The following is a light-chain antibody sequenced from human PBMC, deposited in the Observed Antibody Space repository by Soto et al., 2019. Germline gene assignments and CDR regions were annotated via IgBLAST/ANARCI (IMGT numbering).Light chain of an antibody. CDR2: GAS. Sequence: EIVMTQAPATLSVSPGERSTLSCRASQSVSSNLAWYQQKPGQAPRLXXYGASTRATGIPARFSGSGSGTEYTLTISSLQSEDFVVYYGQQYNNRPPITFGQGTRLEIK. CDR1: QSVSSN. V-gene: IGKV3-15*01. CDR3: QQYNNRPPIT. J-gene: IGKJ5*01.